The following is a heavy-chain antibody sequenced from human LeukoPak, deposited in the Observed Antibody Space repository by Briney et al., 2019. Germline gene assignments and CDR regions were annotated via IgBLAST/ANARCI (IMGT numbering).Heavy chain of an antibody. V-gene: IGHV3-66*01. J-gene: IGHJ3*02. D-gene: IGHD6-19*01. CDR3: ARDLVRGGWYGACDM. CDR1: GFTVSSNY. Sequence: PGGSLRLSCAASGFTVSSNYMSWVRQAPGKGLEWVSVIYSGGSTYYADSVKGRFTISRDNSKNTPDLQMNSLRAEDTAVYYCARDLVRGGWYGACDMGAKGTMLSVSS. CDR2: IYSGGST.